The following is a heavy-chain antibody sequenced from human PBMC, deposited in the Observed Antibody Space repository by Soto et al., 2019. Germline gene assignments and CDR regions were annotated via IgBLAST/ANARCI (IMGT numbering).Heavy chain of an antibody. CDR2: INPSGGST. CDR1: GYTFTSYY. J-gene: IGHJ6*03. CDR3: ARATDDFWSGRPENYYYYMDV. V-gene: IGHV1-46*03. D-gene: IGHD3-3*01. Sequence: ASVKVSCKASGYTFTSYYMHWVRQAPGQGLEWMGIINPSGGSTSYAQKFQGRVTMTRDTSTSTVYMELSSLRSEDTAVYYCARATDDFWSGRPENYYYYMDVWGKGTTVTVSS.